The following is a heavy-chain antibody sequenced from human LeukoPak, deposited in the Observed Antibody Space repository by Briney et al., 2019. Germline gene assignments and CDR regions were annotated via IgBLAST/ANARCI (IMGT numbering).Heavy chain of an antibody. V-gene: IGHV3-30*02. J-gene: IGHJ1*01. CDR3: AKAGGYCGGDCYSGYFQH. CDR1: GFTFSSYG. D-gene: IGHD2-21*02. CDR2: IRYDGSNK. Sequence: PGGSLRLSCAASGFTFSSYGMHWVRQAPGKGLEWVAFIRYDGSNKYYADSVKGRFTISRDNSKNTLYLQMNSLRAEGTAVYYCAKAGGYCGGDCYSGYFQHWGQGTLVTVSS.